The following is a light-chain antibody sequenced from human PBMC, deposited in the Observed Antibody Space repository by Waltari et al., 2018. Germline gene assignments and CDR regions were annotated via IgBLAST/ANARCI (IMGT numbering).Light chain of an antibody. CDR3: QHYLRLPVT. CDR1: QTVTRA. V-gene: IGKV3-20*01. Sequence: EIVWTQSPGTLSLSPGESATLSCRTSQTVTRALAWYQQKPGQAPRLHIYGAANRATGIPDRFSGSGSGTDFSLTISSLEPEDFAVYYCQHYLRLPVTFGQGTKVEVK. J-gene: IGKJ1*01. CDR2: GAA.